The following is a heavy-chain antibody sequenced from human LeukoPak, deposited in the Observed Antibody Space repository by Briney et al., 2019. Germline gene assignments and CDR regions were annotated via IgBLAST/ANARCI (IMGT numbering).Heavy chain of an antibody. CDR1: GGTFSSYA. V-gene: IGHV1-69*05. CDR3: ARDRSPYYDSSGYPYDY. D-gene: IGHD3-22*01. CDR2: IIPIFGTA. Sequence: ASVRVSCKASGGTFSSYAISWVRQAPGQGLEWMGGIIPIFGTANYAQKFQGRVTITTDESTSTAYMELSSLRSEDTAVYYCARDRSPYYDSSGYPYDYWGQGTLVTVSS. J-gene: IGHJ4*02.